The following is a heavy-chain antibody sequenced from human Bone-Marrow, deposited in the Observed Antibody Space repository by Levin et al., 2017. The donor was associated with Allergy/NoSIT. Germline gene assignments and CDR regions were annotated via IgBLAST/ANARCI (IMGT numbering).Heavy chain of an antibody. CDR2: INSVGNVT. Sequence: GGSLRLSCAASGFTFSSFWMHWVRQVPGKGLVWVSRINSVGNVTSYTDSVKGRFTISRDNAKNTLYLQMNSLRAEDTAVYYCAREVPYGYLHYWGQGSLVTVSS. CDR1: GFTFSSFW. CDR3: AREVPYGYLHY. J-gene: IGHJ4*02. D-gene: IGHD3-10*01. V-gene: IGHV3-74*01.